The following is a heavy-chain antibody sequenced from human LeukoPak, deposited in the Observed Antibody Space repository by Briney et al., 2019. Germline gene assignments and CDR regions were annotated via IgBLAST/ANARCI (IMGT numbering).Heavy chain of an antibody. V-gene: IGHV3-20*04. CDR2: INRNGGST. J-gene: IGHJ6*03. CDR1: GFTFDDYG. CDR3: ARRGSSWYDNYYMDV. Sequence: GGSLRLSCAASGFTFDDYGMSWVRQAPGKGLEWVSGINRNGGSTGYADSVKGRFTISRDNAKNSLYLQMNSLRAEDTALYYCARRGSSWYDNYYMDVWGKGTTVTVSS. D-gene: IGHD6-13*01.